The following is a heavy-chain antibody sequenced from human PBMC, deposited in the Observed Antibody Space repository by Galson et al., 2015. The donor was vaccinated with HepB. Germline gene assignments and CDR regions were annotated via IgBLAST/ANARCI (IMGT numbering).Heavy chain of an antibody. J-gene: IGHJ4*02. CDR1: GFTFSSYT. CDR3: ARDEEQWLNYFDY. Sequence: SLRLSCAASGFTFSSYTMHWVRQAPGKGLEWVAVISYDGGNKYYADSVKGRFTISRDNSKNTLYLQMNSLRAEDTAVYYCARDEEQWLNYFDYWGQGTLVTVSS. V-gene: IGHV3-30*04. CDR2: ISYDGGNK. D-gene: IGHD6-19*01.